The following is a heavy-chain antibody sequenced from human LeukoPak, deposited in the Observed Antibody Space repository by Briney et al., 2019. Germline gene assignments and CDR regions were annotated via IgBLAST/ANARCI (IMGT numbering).Heavy chain of an antibody. CDR1: GFTFSSYA. CDR3: ASGVWFPTT. V-gene: IGHV3-30-3*01. Sequence: PGGSLRLSCAASGFTFSSYAMHWVRQAPGKGLEWVAVISYDGSNKYYADSVKGRFTISRDNSKNTLYLQMNSLRAEDTAVYYCASGVWFPTTWGQGTLVTVSS. D-gene: IGHD3-10*01. CDR2: ISYDGSNK. J-gene: IGHJ5*02.